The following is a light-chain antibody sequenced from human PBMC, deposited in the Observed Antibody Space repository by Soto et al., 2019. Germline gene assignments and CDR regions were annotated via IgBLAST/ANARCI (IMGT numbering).Light chain of an antibody. CDR2: EVT. V-gene: IGLV2-14*01. J-gene: IGLJ2*01. CDR1: NRDVGGYNY. Sequence: QSVLAQPASVSGSPGQSITISCAGTNRDVGGYNYVSWYQQYPGKAPKLIIYEVTYRPSGVSNRFSGSKSGNTASLTISGLQAEDDADYYCSSYSSSSALDVIFGGWTKVTVL. CDR3: SSYSSSSALDVI.